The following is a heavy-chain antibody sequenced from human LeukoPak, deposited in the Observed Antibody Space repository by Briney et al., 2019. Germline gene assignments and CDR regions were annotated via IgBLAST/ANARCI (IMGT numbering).Heavy chain of an antibody. CDR1: GDSVSSKSAA. Sequence: SQTLSLTCAISGDSVSSKSAAWNWIRQSPSRGLEWLGRTYYRSKWYHDYAVSVQSRITINPHSSKNQFSLQLNSVTPEDTAVYYCARDFSRSFDYWGQGTLVTVSS. D-gene: IGHD3-3*02. CDR3: ARDFSRSFDY. J-gene: IGHJ4*02. V-gene: IGHV6-1*01. CDR2: TYYRSKWYH.